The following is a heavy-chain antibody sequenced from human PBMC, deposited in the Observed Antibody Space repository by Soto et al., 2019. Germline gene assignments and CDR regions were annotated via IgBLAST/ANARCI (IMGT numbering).Heavy chain of an antibody. CDR3: ARDSEPHYYGSGTYRRENDAFDI. Sequence: GGSLRLSCAASGFTFSSYSMNWVRQAPGKGLEWVSSISSSSSYIYYADSVKGRFTISRDNAKNSLYLQMNSLRAEDTAVYYCARDSEPHYYGSGTYRRENDAFDIWGQGTMVTVSS. CDR2: ISSSSSYI. D-gene: IGHD3-10*01. J-gene: IGHJ3*02. CDR1: GFTFSSYS. V-gene: IGHV3-21*01.